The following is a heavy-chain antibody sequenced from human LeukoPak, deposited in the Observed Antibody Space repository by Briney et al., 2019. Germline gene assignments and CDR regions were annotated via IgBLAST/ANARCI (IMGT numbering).Heavy chain of an antibody. CDR1: GYSISSGYY. D-gene: IGHD2-21*02. J-gene: IGHJ6*03. CDR2: IYHSGST. CDR3: ARRGVTPNYYMDV. V-gene: IGHV4-38-2*02. Sequence: PSETLSLTCTVSGYSISSGYYWGWIRQPPGKGLEWIGSIYHSGSTYFNPSLKSRVTISVDTSKNQFSLKLGSVTAADTAVYYCARRGVTPNYYMDVWGKGTTVTVSS.